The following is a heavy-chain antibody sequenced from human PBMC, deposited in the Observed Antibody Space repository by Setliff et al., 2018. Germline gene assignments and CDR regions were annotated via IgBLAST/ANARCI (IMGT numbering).Heavy chain of an antibody. V-gene: IGHV1-69*05. CDR3: ARGLIAYASWYPNKHTYYYYMDV. CDR1: GDTFSSYA. J-gene: IGHJ6*03. Sequence: AASVKVSCKASGDTFSSYAINWVRQAPGQGLEWMGGIIPIFGTANYAQKFQGRVNMTRDTSTSTVYMELRSLKSEDTATYFCARGLIAYASWYPNKHTYYYYMDVWGKGTTVTVSS. CDR2: IIPIFGTA. D-gene: IGHD6-13*01.